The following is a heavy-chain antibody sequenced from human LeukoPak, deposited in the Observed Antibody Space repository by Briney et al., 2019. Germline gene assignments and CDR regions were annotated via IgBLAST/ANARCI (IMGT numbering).Heavy chain of an antibody. J-gene: IGHJ3*02. D-gene: IGHD3-16*02. CDR2: ISAYKGNT. CDR3: ARTSYVWGSYRPDDAFDI. CDR1: GYTFNRYG. V-gene: IGHV1-18*04. Sequence: ASVKVSCKASGYTFNRYGISWVRQAPGQGLERMGWISAYKGNTNYAQKLQGRVTMTTDTSTSTAYMELRSLRSDDTAVYYCARTSYVWGSYRPDDAFDIWGQGTMVTVSS.